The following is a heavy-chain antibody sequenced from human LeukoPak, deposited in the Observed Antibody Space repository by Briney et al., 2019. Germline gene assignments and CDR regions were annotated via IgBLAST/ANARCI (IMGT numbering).Heavy chain of an antibody. CDR1: GFTFGDYA. CDR2: IRSKAYGGTT. D-gene: IGHD3-3*01. V-gene: IGHV3-49*04. CDR3: TRELLRFLEWSSAFDY. Sequence: GGSLRLSCTASGFTFGDYAMSWVRQAPGKGLEWVGFIRSKAYGGTTEYAASVKGRFTISRDDSKSIVYLQMNSLKTEDTAVYYCTRELLRFLEWSSAFDYWGQGTLVTVSS. J-gene: IGHJ4*02.